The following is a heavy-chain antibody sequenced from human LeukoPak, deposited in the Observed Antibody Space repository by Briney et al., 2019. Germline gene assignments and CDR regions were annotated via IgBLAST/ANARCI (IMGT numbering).Heavy chain of an antibody. Sequence: GGSLRLSCAASGFTFDDYAMHWVRQAPGKGLEWVSGISWNSGSIGYADSVKGRFTISRDNAKNSLYLQMNSLRAEDTALYYCAKDRDEMATILDYWGQGTLVTVSS. CDR1: GFTFDDYA. V-gene: IGHV3-9*01. D-gene: IGHD5-24*01. J-gene: IGHJ4*02. CDR3: AKDRDEMATILDY. CDR2: ISWNSGSI.